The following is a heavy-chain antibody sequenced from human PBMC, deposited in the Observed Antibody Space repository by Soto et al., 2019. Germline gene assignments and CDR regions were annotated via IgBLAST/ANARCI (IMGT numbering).Heavy chain of an antibody. CDR1: GGSFSGYY. D-gene: IGHD5-12*01. J-gene: IGHJ5*02. V-gene: IGHV4-34*01. Sequence: SETLSLTCAVYGGSFSGYYWSWIRQPPGKGLEWIGEINHSGSTNYNPSLKSRVTISVDTSKNQFSLKLSSVTAADTAVYYCARGELEMATIQFDPWGQGTLVTVSS. CDR3: ARGELEMATIQFDP. CDR2: INHSGST.